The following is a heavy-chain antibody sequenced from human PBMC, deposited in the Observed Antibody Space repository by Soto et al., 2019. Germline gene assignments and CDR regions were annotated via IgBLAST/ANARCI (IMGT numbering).Heavy chain of an antibody. CDR3: AREGGRYSYDMFDY. CDR1: GDSISSYY. D-gene: IGHD5-18*01. Sequence: ASETLSLTCAVSGDSISSYYCMWIRQPPGKGLESIGYLYYGRSANYNPSLKSRVTLSVDTSTNQCSLTLSSMTAADTAVYYCAREGGRYSYDMFDYWGQGTLVTVSS. J-gene: IGHJ4*02. V-gene: IGHV4-59*01. CDR2: LYYGRSA.